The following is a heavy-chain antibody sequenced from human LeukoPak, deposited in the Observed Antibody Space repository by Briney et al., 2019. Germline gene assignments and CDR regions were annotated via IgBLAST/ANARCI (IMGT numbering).Heavy chain of an antibody. CDR3: AKGRAAAATPYHFDY. CDR2: ISWNSGSI. CDR1: GFTFDDYA. V-gene: IGHV3-9*01. J-gene: IGHJ4*02. Sequence: PGRSLRLSCAASGFTFDDYAMHWVRQAPGEGLEWVSAISWNSGSIGYADSVKGRFTISRENAKNSLYLQVNSLRADDTALYYCAKGRAAAATPYHFDYWGQGTLVTVSS. D-gene: IGHD6-13*01.